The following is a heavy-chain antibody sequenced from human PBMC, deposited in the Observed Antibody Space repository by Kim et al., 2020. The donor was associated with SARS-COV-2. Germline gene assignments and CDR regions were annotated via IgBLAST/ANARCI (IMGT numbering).Heavy chain of an antibody. J-gene: IGHJ5*02. Sequence: VKGRLTISRDDSKNALYLQMNSLKTEDTAVYYCTTDILSLWFGDLNWFDPWGQGTLVTVSS. CDR3: TTDILSLWFGDLNWFDP. D-gene: IGHD3-10*01. V-gene: IGHV3-15*01.